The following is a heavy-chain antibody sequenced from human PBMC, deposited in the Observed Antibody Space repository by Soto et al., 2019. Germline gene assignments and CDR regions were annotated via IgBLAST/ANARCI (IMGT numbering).Heavy chain of an antibody. V-gene: IGHV3-23*01. D-gene: IGHD6-19*01. J-gene: IGHJ1*01. Sequence: EVQLLESGGGLVQPGGSLRLSCAASGFTFSSYGMSWVRLAPGKGLEWVSGISGSGGSTYYADSAKGRFTISRDNSKNTLYLQMNSLRVEDTAVYYCTRRFSTGGVAVSGTGRYFQHWGQGTLVTVSS. CDR3: TRRFSTGGVAVSGTGRYFQH. CDR1: GFTFSSYG. CDR2: ISGSGGST.